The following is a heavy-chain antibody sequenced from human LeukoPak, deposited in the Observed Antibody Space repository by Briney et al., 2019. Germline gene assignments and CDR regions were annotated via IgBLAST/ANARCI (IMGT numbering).Heavy chain of an antibody. Sequence: GGSRRLAWEAAGFTFSSYSMNWVRQAPGKLLEWESSINIYYADAVKGRFTISRQNARNSLYLQMNSLRAEDTAVYYCARSGLGSGSHLRYMAVWGKGNTVTVSS. CDR1: GFTFSSYS. CDR3: ARSGLGSGSHLRYMAV. CDR2: INI. D-gene: IGHD3-10*01. J-gene: IGHJ6*03. V-gene: IGHV3-21*01.